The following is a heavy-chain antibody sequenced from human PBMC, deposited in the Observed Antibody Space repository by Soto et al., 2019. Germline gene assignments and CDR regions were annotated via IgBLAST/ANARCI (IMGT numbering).Heavy chain of an antibody. CDR1: GYTFTGYY. CDR3: ARVANTGYAVGPFDS. V-gene: IGHV1-2*02. CDR2: IKPNSGGI. J-gene: IGHJ4*02. D-gene: IGHD5-18*01. Sequence: ASVKVSCKASGYTFTGYYIHWVRQAPGQGLEWMGWIKPNSGGINYAQRFQGRVTMTRDTSISTAYMELSRLTSDDTAVYYCARVANTGYAVGPFDSWGQGTLVTVSS.